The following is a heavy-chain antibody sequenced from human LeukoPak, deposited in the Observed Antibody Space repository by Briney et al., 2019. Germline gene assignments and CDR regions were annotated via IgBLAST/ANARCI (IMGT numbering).Heavy chain of an antibody. J-gene: IGHJ4*02. CDR1: GFTFSSYS. CDR2: ISSSSSYI. Sequence: MSGGSLRLSCGASGFTFSSYSMNWVRQAPGKGLEWVSSISSSSSYIYYADSVKGRFTISRDNAKNSLYLQMNSLRAEDTAAYYCARGSLGYYFDYWGQGTLVTVSS. CDR3: ARGSLGYYFDY. D-gene: IGHD3-16*01. V-gene: IGHV3-21*01.